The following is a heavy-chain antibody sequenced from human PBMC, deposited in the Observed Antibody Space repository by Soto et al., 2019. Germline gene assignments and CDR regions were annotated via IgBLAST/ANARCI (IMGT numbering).Heavy chain of an antibody. Sequence: SETLSLTCTVSGGSVSSGSYYWSWIRQPPGKGLEWIGYIYYSGSTNYNPSLKSRVTISEDTSKNQFSLKLSSVTAADTAVYYCARGLAVAGYYYYGMDVWGQGTTVTVSS. CDR2: IYYSGST. CDR3: ARGLAVAGYYYYGMDV. V-gene: IGHV4-61*01. D-gene: IGHD6-19*01. CDR1: GGSVSSGSYY. J-gene: IGHJ6*02.